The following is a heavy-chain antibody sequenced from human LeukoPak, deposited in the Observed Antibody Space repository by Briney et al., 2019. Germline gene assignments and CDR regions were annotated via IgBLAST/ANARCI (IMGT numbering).Heavy chain of an antibody. CDR3: ARDQSGYTYYYYGMDV. D-gene: IGHD3-22*01. Sequence: GGSLRLSCAASGFTFSSYAMSWIRQAPGKGLEWVSYISSSGTTIYYADSVKGRFTISRDNAKNSLYLQMNSLRAEDTAVYYCARDQSGYTYYYYGMDVWGQGTTVTVSS. V-gene: IGHV3-11*01. J-gene: IGHJ6*02. CDR1: GFTFSSYA. CDR2: ISSSGTTI.